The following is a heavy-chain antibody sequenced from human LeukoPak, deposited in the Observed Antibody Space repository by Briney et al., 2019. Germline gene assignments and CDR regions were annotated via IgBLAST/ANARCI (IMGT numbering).Heavy chain of an antibody. D-gene: IGHD2-15*01. Sequence: GGSLILSCAASGFNFGIYWMSWVRQAPGKGLEWVANIKEDGSEKYYVDSVKGRFTISRDNAKTSLYLQMNSLRAEDTAVYYCTRELGFCSGGSCYGIDWGQGTLVTVSS. CDR3: TRELGFCSGGSCYGID. CDR2: IKEDGSEK. CDR1: GFNFGIYW. J-gene: IGHJ4*02. V-gene: IGHV3-7*04.